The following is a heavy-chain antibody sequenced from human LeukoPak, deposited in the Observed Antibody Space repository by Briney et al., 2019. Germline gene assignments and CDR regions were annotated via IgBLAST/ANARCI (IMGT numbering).Heavy chain of an antibody. D-gene: IGHD6-6*01. V-gene: IGHV4-39*01. Sequence: PTETLSLTCTVSGGSISSRSYYWGWIRQPPGKGLEWIGSMYYSGNTYYNPSLKSRVTISVDTSKNQFSLKLSSVTAADTAVYYCARRSSSEYYFDYWGQGTLVTVSS. J-gene: IGHJ4*02. CDR2: MYYSGNT. CDR3: ARRSSSEYYFDY. CDR1: GGSISSRSYY.